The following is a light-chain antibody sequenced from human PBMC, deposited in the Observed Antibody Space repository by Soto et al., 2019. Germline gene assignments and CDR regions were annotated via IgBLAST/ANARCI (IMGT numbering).Light chain of an antibody. CDR3: AAWGDSLNTWV. Sequence: QSALTQPASVSGSPGQSITISCTGTNRDVGGFNSVSWFKQHPGKAPKLMIYGVSSRPSGVPDRFSGSKSGTSASLAISGLQAEDEADYFCAAWGDSLNTWVFGGGTKLTVL. CDR1: NRDVGGFNS. CDR2: GVS. V-gene: IGLV2-14*01. J-gene: IGLJ3*02.